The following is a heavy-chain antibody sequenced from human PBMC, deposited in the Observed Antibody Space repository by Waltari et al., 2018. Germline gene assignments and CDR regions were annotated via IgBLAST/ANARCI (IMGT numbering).Heavy chain of an antibody. CDR3: ARGSSSGWYGYFDY. V-gene: IGHV4-59*02. CDR1: GGSVNTYY. J-gene: IGHJ4*02. CDR2: IYYTGST. D-gene: IGHD6-13*01. Sequence: QVQLQESGPGLVKPSETLSLTCTVSGGSVNTYYWGWIRQPPGKGLEWIGYIYYTGSTNYNPSLKSRVTISVDTAKNQFSLNLTSVTAADTAVYYCARGSSSGWYGYFDYWGQGNLVTVSS.